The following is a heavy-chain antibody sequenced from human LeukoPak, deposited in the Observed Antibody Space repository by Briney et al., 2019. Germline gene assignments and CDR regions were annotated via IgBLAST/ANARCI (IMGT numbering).Heavy chain of an antibody. CDR1: GFTFSSYS. J-gene: IGHJ4*02. CDR2: ISYNGNNK. CDR3: ARGQAFYYDNNGPPFDF. Sequence: GGSLRLSCAASGFTFSSYSMNWVRQTPGKGLEWVAVISYNGNNKFYGDSVKGRFTISRDNSKNTLYLQMNSLTAEDTAVYYCARGQAFYYDNNGPPFDFWGQGTLVTVSS. D-gene: IGHD3-22*01. V-gene: IGHV3-30*03.